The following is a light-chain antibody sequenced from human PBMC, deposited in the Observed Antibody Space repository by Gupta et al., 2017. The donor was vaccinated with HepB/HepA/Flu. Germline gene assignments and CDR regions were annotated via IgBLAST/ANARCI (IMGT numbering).Light chain of an antibody. V-gene: IGLV2-14*03. CDR3: SSYTTSHTLV. CDR1: GSDFGAYDF. J-gene: IGLJ2*01. Sequence: QSVLTQPASVSGSPGQSITISCTGTGSDFGAYDFVAWYQQHPGKAPKLLIYDVYNRPSGVSDRFSGSKSGNTASLTISGLQADDESDYYCSSYTTSHTLVFGGGTKLTVL. CDR2: DVY.